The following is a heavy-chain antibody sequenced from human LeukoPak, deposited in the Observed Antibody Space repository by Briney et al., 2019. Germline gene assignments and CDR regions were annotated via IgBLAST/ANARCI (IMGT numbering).Heavy chain of an antibody. D-gene: IGHD3-10*01. Sequence: GGSLRLSCAASGFTFSSYAMSWVRQAPGKGLEWVSSISPGGGSTYYADSVKGRFTISRDNSTNTLYLQMNSLRAEDTAVYYCARDLERGDYWGQGTLVTVSS. J-gene: IGHJ4*02. CDR2: ISPGGGST. V-gene: IGHV3-23*01. CDR1: GFTFSSYA. CDR3: ARDLERGDY.